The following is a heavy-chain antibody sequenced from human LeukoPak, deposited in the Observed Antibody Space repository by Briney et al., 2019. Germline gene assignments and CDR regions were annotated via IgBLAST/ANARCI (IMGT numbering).Heavy chain of an antibody. V-gene: IGHV3-23*01. D-gene: IGHD4-17*01. CDR3: ASDPPTTVTTFGDY. CDR2: ISGSGGST. Sequence: PGGSLRLSCAASGLTFSSYAMSWVRRAPGKGLEWVSAISGSGGSTYYADSVKGRFTISRDNSKNTLYLQMNSLRAEDTAVYYCASDPPTTVTTFGDYWGQGTLVTVSS. J-gene: IGHJ4*02. CDR1: GLTFSSYA.